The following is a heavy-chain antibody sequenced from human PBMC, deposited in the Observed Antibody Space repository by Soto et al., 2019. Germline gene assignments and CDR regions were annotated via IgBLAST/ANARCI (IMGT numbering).Heavy chain of an antibody. CDR2: IIPMFAAT. CDR1: GGSFSDFA. D-gene: IGHD2-15*01. Sequence: QVQLAQSGAEMRKPGSSVKVSCRASGGSFSDFAFSWVGQAPGQGLEWMGGIIPMFAATKYAQRLQDRVTITADESTNTVYLALSSLTSEDTAIYYCARGGIAAVPAALSSYHDYTNYRFDSWGQGTLVTVSS. J-gene: IGHJ4*02. V-gene: IGHV1-69*01. CDR3: ARGGIAAVPAALSSYHDYTNYRFDS.